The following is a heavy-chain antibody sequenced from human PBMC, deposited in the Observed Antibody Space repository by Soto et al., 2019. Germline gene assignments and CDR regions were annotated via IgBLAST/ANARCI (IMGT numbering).Heavy chain of an antibody. Sequence: GASVKVSCKASGYTFTGYYMHWVRQAPGQGLEWMGWINPNSGGTNYAQKFQGWVTMTRDTSISTAYMELSRLRSDDTAVYYCARDSGGGGACSIWFGELTHYYYGMDVWGQGTTVTVSS. CDR1: GYTFTGYY. V-gene: IGHV1-2*04. J-gene: IGHJ6*02. CDR2: INPNSGGT. CDR3: ARDSGGGGACSIWFGELTHYYYGMDV. D-gene: IGHD3-10*01.